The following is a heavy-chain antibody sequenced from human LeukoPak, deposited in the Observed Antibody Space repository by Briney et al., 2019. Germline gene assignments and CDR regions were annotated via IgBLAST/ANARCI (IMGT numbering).Heavy chain of an antibody. CDR3: AKDRSVISSFHDY. D-gene: IGHD3-16*02. CDR2: LRSDGSTE. V-gene: IGHV3-30*02. CDR1: GFPFSSYG. Sequence: GGSLRLSCAASGFPFSSYGMHWVRQAPGKGPEWVAFLRSDGSTEHSADSVKGRFTISRDNSKNTLYLQMNSLRPEDTALYYCAKDRSVISSFHDYWGQGILVTVSS. J-gene: IGHJ4*02.